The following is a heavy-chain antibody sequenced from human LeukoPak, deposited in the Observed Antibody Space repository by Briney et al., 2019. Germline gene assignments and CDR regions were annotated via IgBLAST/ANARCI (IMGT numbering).Heavy chain of an antibody. V-gene: IGHV3-21*01. D-gene: IGHD1-26*01. J-gene: IGHJ6*02. CDR3: ARGSADYYYGMDV. CDR2: ISSSSSYI. CDR1: GFTFSSYS. Sequence: GGSLRLSCAASGFTFSSYSMNWVRQAPGKGLEWVSSISSSSSYIYYADSVKGRFTISRDNAKNSLYLQMNSLRAEVTAVYYCARGSADYYYGMDVWGQGTTVTVSS.